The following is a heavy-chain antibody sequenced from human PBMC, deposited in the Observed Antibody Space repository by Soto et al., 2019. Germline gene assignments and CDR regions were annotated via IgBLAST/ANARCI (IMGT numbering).Heavy chain of an antibody. CDR1: GYTFFPYD. CDR3: ARHHGPTTSENGFDP. J-gene: IGHJ5*02. CDR2: ISTYSGYT. Sequence: QVHLVQSGVEVKTPGASVKVSCQASGYTFFPYDLSGVRQAPGQGLAWMGWISTYSGYTKYAQKFQGRGTMTTDTSTTTAYRELRSLRSDDTAVYYCARHHGPTTSENGFDPWGQGTLVTVSS. V-gene: IGHV1-18*01. D-gene: IGHD5-12*01.